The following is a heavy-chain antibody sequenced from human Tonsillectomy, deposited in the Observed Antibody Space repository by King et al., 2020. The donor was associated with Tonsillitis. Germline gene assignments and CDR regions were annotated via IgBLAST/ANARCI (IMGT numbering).Heavy chain of an antibody. V-gene: IGHV3-23*04. CDR2: ISGSGGST. D-gene: IGHD6-13*01. CDR1: GFTFSSYA. J-gene: IGHJ4*01. CDR3: AKAIRSTWYRPDY. Sequence: VQLVESGGGLVQPGGSLRLSCAASGFTFSSYAMSWVRQAPGKGLEWVSAISGSGGSTYYADSVKGRFTISRDDSKNTLYLQVNSLRAEDTAVYYCAKAIRSTWYRPDYWGHGTLVTVSS.